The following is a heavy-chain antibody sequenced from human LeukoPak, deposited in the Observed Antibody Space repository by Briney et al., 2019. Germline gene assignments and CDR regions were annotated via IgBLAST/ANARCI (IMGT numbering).Heavy chain of an antibody. V-gene: IGHV5-51*01. CDR1: GYTFTIYW. CDR3: ARLNGGANLLGDALDV. Sequence: GESLNISGKGSGYTFTIYWIAWVRQIPGKGLEWMGIIYPGDSKTRYSPSFQVQVTISADKSVTTAYLQCSSLRASDTAMYFCARLNGGANLLGDALDVWGQGTMVTVSS. D-gene: IGHD4/OR15-4a*01. CDR2: IYPGDSKT. J-gene: IGHJ3*01.